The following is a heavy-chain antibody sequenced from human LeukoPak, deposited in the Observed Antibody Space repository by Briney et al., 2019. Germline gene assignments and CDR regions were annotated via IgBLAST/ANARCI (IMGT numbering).Heavy chain of an antibody. D-gene: IGHD6-13*01. CDR3: AKDDSSSWYGDAFDI. J-gene: IGHJ3*02. CDR2: ISGSGGST. CDR1: GFTFSSYA. Sequence: GGSLRLSCAASGFTFSSYAMSWVRQAPGKGLEWVSAISGSGGSTYYADSVKGRFTISRDNSKNTLYLQVNSLRAEDTAVYYCAKDDSSSWYGDAFDIWGQGTMVTVSS. V-gene: IGHV3-23*01.